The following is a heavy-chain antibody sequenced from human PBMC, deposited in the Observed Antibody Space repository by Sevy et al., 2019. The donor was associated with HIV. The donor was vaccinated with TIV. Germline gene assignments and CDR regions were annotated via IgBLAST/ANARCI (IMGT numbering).Heavy chain of an antibody. V-gene: IGHV4-39*01. CDR1: GGSISSSSYY. Sequence: SETLSLTCTVYGGSISSSSYYWGWIRQPPGKGLEWIGSIYYSGSTYYNPSLKSRVTISVDTSKNQFSLKLSSVTAADTAVYYCARLNRPPTYNWFDPWGQGTLVTVSS. CDR2: IYYSGST. J-gene: IGHJ5*02. CDR3: ARLNRPPTYNWFDP.